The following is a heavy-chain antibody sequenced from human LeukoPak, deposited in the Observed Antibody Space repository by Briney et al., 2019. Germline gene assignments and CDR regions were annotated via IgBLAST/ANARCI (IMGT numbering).Heavy chain of an antibody. D-gene: IGHD5-24*01. CDR3: ARGRDVGDGYNGVDY. J-gene: IGHJ4*02. Sequence: SQTLSLTCTVSGGSISSGGYYWSWIRQHPGKGLEWIGYIYYSGSTNYNPSLKSRVTISVDTSKNQFSLKLSSVTAADTAVYYCARGRDVGDGYNGVDYWGQGTLVTVSS. CDR1: GGSISSGGYY. CDR2: IYYSGST. V-gene: IGHV4-31*03.